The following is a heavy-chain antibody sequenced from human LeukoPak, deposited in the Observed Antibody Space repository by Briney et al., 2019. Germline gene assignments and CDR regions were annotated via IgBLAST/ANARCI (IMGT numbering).Heavy chain of an antibody. V-gene: IGHV4-34*01. CDR1: GGSFSGYY. D-gene: IGHD3-16*01. CDR2: IYYSGST. CDR3: ARGVGLHVYYFDY. Sequence: PSETLSLTCAVYGGSFSGYYWSWIRQPPGKGLEWIGYIYYSGSTNYNPSLKSRVTISVDTSKNQFSLKLSSVTAADTAVYYCARGVGLHVYYFDYWGQGSLVTVSS. J-gene: IGHJ4*02.